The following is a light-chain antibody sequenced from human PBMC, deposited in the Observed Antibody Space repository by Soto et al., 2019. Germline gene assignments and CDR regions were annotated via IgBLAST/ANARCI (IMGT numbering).Light chain of an antibody. CDR1: QSVNSW. CDR2: SVS. Sequence: DIQMTQSPSTLSAYVGDRVTITCRASQSVNSWLAWYQQKPGRAPKLLIYSVSNLDSGVPSRFSGSGSGTEFTLTISILQPDDFATYYFQQFSSSSRTVGQGTKVE. J-gene: IGKJ1*01. V-gene: IGKV1-5*01. CDR3: QQFSSSSRT.